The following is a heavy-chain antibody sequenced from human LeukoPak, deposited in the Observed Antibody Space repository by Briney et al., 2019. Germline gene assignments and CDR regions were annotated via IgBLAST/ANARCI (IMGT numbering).Heavy chain of an antibody. CDR1: GGSISSGGYS. Sequence: SQTLSLTCAVSGGSISSGGYSWSWIRQPPGKGLEWIGYIYHSVSTYYNPSLKSRVTISVDRSKNQFSLKLSSVTAADTAVYYCARAVDTAMVMDYWGQGTLVTVSS. J-gene: IGHJ4*02. CDR3: ARAVDTAMVMDY. D-gene: IGHD5-18*01. V-gene: IGHV4-30-2*01. CDR2: IYHSVST.